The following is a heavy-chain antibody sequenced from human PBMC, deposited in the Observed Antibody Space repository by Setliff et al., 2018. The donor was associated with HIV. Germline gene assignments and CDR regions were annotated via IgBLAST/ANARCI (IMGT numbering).Heavy chain of an antibody. D-gene: IGHD6-19*01. V-gene: IGHV1-2*02. CDR3: ARGGVGYTSAWTGD. CDR2: INPKSGGT. Sequence: ASVKVSCKASGYTFPSFYVHWVRQAPGQGLEWMGWINPKSGGTNYAQKFQGRVTMTRDTSISTVYMELNRLRSDDTAVYYCARGGVGYTSAWTGDWGQGTQVTVSS. J-gene: IGHJ1*01. CDR1: GYTFPSFY.